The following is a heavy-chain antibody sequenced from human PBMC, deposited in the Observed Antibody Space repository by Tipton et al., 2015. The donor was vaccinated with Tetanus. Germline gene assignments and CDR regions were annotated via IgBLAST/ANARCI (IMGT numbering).Heavy chain of an antibody. V-gene: IGHV3-21*01. Sequence: SLRLSCEVTGFSITNYRMNWVRQAPGRGLEWVSSISSTSRYIYYAASVKGRFTISRDNAKNSVYLGMNSLRADDTAVYYCVSGAALDYWGQGTLVAVS. CDR2: ISSTSRYI. CDR1: GFSITNYR. J-gene: IGHJ4*02. D-gene: IGHD6-25*01. CDR3: VSGAALDY.